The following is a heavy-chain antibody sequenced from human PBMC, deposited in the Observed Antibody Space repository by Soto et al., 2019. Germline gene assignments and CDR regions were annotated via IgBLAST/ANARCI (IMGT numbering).Heavy chain of an antibody. CDR2: ISYDGSNK. Sequence: GGSLRLSCAASGFTFSSYAMHWVRQAPGKGLEWVAVISYDGSNKYYADSVKGRFTISRDNSKNTLYLQMNSLRAEDTAVYYCAREYIVVVTPPDRWGQGTLVTVSS. J-gene: IGHJ5*02. D-gene: IGHD2-21*02. CDR1: GFTFSSYA. V-gene: IGHV3-30-3*01. CDR3: AREYIVVVTPPDR.